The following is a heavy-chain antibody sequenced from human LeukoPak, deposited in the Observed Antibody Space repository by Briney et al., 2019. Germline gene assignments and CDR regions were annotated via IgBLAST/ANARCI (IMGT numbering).Heavy chain of an antibody. Sequence: GGSLRLSCAASGFTFSSYAMSWVRQAPGKGLEWVSAISGSGGSTYYADSVKGRFTISRDNSKNTLYLQMNSLRAEDTAVYYCASQPFYASGGWGFFNYWGQGTLVTVSS. CDR2: ISGSGGST. CDR1: GFTFSSYA. J-gene: IGHJ4*02. D-gene: IGHD3-10*01. V-gene: IGHV3-23*01. CDR3: ASQPFYASGGWGFFNY.